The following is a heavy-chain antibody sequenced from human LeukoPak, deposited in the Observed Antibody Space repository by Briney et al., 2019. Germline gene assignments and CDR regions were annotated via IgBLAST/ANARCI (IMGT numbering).Heavy chain of an antibody. D-gene: IGHD3-10*01. J-gene: IGHJ4*02. CDR2: INHSGST. Sequence: SETLSLTCAVYGGSFSGYYWSRIRQPPGKGLDWNGEINHSGSTNYNPSLKSRVTISVDTSKDQFSLKLSSVTAADTAVYYCAGRESDGSGSRTFDYWGQGTLVTVSS. CDR3: AGRESDGSGSRTFDY. CDR1: GGSFSGYY. V-gene: IGHV4-34*01.